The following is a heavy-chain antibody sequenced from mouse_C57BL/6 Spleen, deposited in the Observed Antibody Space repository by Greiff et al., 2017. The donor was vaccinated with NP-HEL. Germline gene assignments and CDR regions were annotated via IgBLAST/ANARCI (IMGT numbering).Heavy chain of an antibody. V-gene: IGHV1-69*01. J-gene: IGHJ1*03. CDR1: GYTFTSYW. CDR3: ARGCYGSNYWYFDV. CDR2: IDPSDSYT. Sequence: QVQLQQPGAELVMPGASVKLSCKASGYTFTSYWMHWVKQRPGQGLEWIGEIDPSDSYTNYNQKFKGKSTLTVDKSSSTAYMQLSSLTSEDSAVYYWARGCYGSNYWYFDVWGTGTTVTVSS. D-gene: IGHD1-1*01.